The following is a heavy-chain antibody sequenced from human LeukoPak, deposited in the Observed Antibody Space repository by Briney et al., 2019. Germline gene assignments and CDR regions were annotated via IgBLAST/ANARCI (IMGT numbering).Heavy chain of an antibody. CDR1: GFTVSSNY. Sequence: GGSLRLSCAASGFTVSSNYMSWVRQAPGKGLECVSVIYGNNSTYYADSVKGRFTISRDNSKNTLYLQMNSLRAEDTAVYYCARESVTAAGTVGYWGQGTLVTVSS. D-gene: IGHD6-13*01. J-gene: IGHJ4*02. CDR3: ARESVTAAGTVGY. V-gene: IGHV3-53*01. CDR2: IYGNNST.